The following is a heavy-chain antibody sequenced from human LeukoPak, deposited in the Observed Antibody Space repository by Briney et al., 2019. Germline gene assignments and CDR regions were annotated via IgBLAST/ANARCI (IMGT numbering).Heavy chain of an antibody. Sequence: ASVKLFCKASGYTFTSYGISWVRQAPGQGLEWMGCISAYNGNTNYAQKLQGRVTMTTDTSTSTAYMELRSLRSDDTAVYYCAREKRGYSYGYLDYWGQGTLVTVSS. J-gene: IGHJ4*02. CDR2: ISAYNGNT. CDR3: AREKRGYSYGYLDY. CDR1: GYTFTSYG. D-gene: IGHD5-18*01. V-gene: IGHV1-18*04.